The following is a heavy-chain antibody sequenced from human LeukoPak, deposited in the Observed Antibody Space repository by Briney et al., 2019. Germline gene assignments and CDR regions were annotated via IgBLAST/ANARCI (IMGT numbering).Heavy chain of an antibody. CDR1: GFTFSSYE. Sequence: GGSLRLSCAASGFTFSSYEMNWVRQAPGKWLEWVSYISSSGSTIYYADSVKGRFTISRDNAKNSLYLQMNSLRAEDTAVYYCARDSAYKGSGSYEAYGLWFDPWGQGTLVTVSS. CDR3: ARDSAYKGSGSYEAYGLWFDP. V-gene: IGHV3-48*03. CDR2: ISSSGSTI. D-gene: IGHD1-26*01. J-gene: IGHJ5*02.